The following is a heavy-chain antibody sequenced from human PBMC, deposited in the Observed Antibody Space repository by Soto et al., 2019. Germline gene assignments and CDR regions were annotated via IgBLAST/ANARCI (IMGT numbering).Heavy chain of an antibody. D-gene: IGHD2-15*01. Sequence: QVHLVQSGAEVKKPGASVKVSCKASGYTFNTYYMHWVRQAPGQGLEWMGIINAAGGNTSYAQKFQGRVTMTRDTSTSTVYMELSSLTSEDTAVYYCARGVVVLAASQDWFDPWGQGTLVTVSS. J-gene: IGHJ5*02. CDR3: ARGVVVLAASQDWFDP. CDR2: INAAGGNT. V-gene: IGHV1-46*02. CDR1: GYTFNTYY.